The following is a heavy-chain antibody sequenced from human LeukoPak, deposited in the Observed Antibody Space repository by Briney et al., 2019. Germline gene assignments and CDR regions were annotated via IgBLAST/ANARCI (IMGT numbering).Heavy chain of an antibody. J-gene: IGHJ3*02. D-gene: IGHD3-10*01. CDR2: IYYSGST. CDR1: GGSISSYY. V-gene: IGHV4-59*08. Sequence: ASETLSLTCTVSGGSISSYYWSWIRQPPGKGLEWIGYIYYSGSTNYNPSLKSRVTISADTSKNQFSLKLSSVTAADTAVYYCARHSSHYYGSGSYYSGGPDAFDIWGQGTMVTVSS. CDR3: ARHSSHYYGSGSYYSGGPDAFDI.